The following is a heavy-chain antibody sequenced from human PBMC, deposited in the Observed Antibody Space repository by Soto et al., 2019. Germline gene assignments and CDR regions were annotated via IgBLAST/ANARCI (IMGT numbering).Heavy chain of an antibody. V-gene: IGHV3-15*01. D-gene: IGHD2-2*01. CDR1: RFTFSNAW. CDR2: MKSKTEGGTT. CDR3: TTDDLYCSRTSCPSN. J-gene: IGHJ6*02. Sequence: RLSCAASRFTFSNAWMSWVRQAPGNGPEWVGHMKSKTEGGTTDYATPVKGRFTNSRDESKNTLYLQMNSLKTEDTAVYYCTTDDLYCSRTSCPSNWGQWTTFT.